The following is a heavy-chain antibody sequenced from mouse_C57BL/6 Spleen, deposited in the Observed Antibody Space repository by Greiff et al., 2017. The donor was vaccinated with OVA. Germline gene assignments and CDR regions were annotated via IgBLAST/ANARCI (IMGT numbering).Heavy chain of an antibody. CDR2: IDPSDSET. CDR1: GYTFTSYW. V-gene: IGHV1-52*01. J-gene: IGHJ2*01. Sequence: QVQLQQSGAELVRPGSSVKLSCKASGYTFTSYWMHWVKQRPIQGLEWIGNIDPSDSETHYNQKFKDKATLTVDKSSSTAYMQLSRLTSEDSAVYYCAKTRGYYGSLGYFDYWGQGTTLTVSS. D-gene: IGHD1-1*01. CDR3: AKTRGYYGSLGYFDY.